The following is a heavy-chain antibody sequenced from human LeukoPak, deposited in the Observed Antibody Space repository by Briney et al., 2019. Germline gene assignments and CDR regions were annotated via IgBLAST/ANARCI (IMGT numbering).Heavy chain of an antibody. Sequence: GASVKVSCKASGYTFTSYGISWVRQAPGQGLEWMGWISAYNGNTNYAQKLQGRVTMTTDTSTSTAYMELRSLRSDDTAVYYCARDLQILGDYKARATADYWGQGTLVTVSS. CDR3: ARDLQILGDYKARATADY. CDR2: ISAYNGNT. V-gene: IGHV1-18*01. D-gene: IGHD3-16*01. CDR1: GYTFTSYG. J-gene: IGHJ4*02.